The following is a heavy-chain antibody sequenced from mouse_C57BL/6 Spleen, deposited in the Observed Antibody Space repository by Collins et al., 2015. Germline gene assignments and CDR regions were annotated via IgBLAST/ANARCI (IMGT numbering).Heavy chain of an antibody. D-gene: IGHD2-2*01. CDR1: GYIFTSYW. J-gene: IGHJ2*01. CDR2: IYPGSGSI. V-gene: IGHV1-55*01. Sequence: QVQLQQPGAELVKPGASVKMSCKASGYIFTSYWITWVKQRPGQGLEWIGDIYPGSGSINYNEKFKNKATLTVDTSSSTAYMQLSSLTSEDSAVYYCARWLPYWGQGTTLTVSS. CDR3: ARWLPY.